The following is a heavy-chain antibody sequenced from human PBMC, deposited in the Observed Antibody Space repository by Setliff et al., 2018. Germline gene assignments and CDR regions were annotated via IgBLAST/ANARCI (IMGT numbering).Heavy chain of an antibody. J-gene: IGHJ4*02. D-gene: IGHD2-15*01. Sequence: ASVKVSCKTSGYTFNSYGYSWVRQAPGQGLEWMGWISAYNGNTKFVQKFQGRVAMTTDTSTSTAFMELRSLRPDDSAFYYCGRVDAELILGNYIDYWGQGTLVTVSS. V-gene: IGHV1-18*01. CDR1: GYTFNSYG. CDR2: ISAYNGNT. CDR3: GRVDAELILGNYIDY.